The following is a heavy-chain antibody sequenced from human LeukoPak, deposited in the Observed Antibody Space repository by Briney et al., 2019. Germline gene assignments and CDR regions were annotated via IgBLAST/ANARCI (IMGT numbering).Heavy chain of an antibody. V-gene: IGHV3-9*01. CDR1: GLTFDDYA. CDR2: INWNSDIM. CDR3: AKGLATAIGPQDY. J-gene: IGHJ4*02. D-gene: IGHD6-13*01. Sequence: SLRLSCAASGLTFDDYAMNWGREAPGKGLEWVSGINWNSDIMAYADSVKGRFTIFRDNAKNSLYLQMNSLRPEDTALYYCAKGLATAIGPQDYWGQGTLVTVSS.